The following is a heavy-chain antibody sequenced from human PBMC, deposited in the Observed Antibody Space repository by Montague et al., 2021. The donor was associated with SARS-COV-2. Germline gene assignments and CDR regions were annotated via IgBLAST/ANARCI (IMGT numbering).Heavy chain of an antibody. J-gene: IGHJ3*02. D-gene: IGHD3-22*01. V-gene: IGHV4/OR15-8*02. CDR2: IFHSGAA. CDR1: GGFISSGNW. Sequence: SETLSLTCAVSGGFISSGNWWSWVRQPPGRGLEWIGEIFHSGAASYNPSLKSRLTISMDKSKNEFSLKLNSVTAADTAMYYCARAMIVVTRDAFDIWGRGTKVIVST. CDR3: ARAMIVVTRDAFDI.